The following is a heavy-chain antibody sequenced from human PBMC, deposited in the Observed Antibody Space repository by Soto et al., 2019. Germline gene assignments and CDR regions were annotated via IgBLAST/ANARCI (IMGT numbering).Heavy chain of an antibody. CDR2: ISGSAGRT. Sequence: GGSLRLSCAASGFTFNDFAMTWVRQSPGKGLEWVAAISGSAGRTYYADSVKGRFTISRDNSKNTLFLQLNSLRAEDTAIYYCAKWSRSCVNQICRHMKIDYWGQGTLVTVSS. D-gene: IGHD2-21*01. J-gene: IGHJ4*02. CDR1: GFTFNDFA. CDR3: AKWSRSCVNQICRHMKIDY. V-gene: IGHV3-23*01.